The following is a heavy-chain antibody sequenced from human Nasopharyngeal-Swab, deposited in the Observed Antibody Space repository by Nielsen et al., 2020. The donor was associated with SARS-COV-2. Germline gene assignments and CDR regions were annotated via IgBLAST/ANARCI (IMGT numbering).Heavy chain of an antibody. CDR1: GGSFSGYY. Sequence: GSLRLSCAVYGGSFSGYYWSWIRQPPGKGLEWIGEINHSGSTNYNPSLKSRVTISVDTSKNQFSLELSSVTAADTAVYYGARDNFWSGHYHVWGQGTTVTVSS. CDR2: INHSGST. V-gene: IGHV4-34*01. CDR3: ARDNFWSGHYHV. D-gene: IGHD3-3*01. J-gene: IGHJ6*02.